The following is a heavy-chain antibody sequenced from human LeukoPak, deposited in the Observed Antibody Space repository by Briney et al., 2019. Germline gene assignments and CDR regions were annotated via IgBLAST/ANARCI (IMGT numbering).Heavy chain of an antibody. CDR1: GYTFTSYY. V-gene: IGHV1-46*01. CDR3: AVGSGQQLEIAY. J-gene: IGHJ4*02. D-gene: IGHD6-13*01. CDR2: IISDSGTT. Sequence: ASVKVSCKASGYTFTSYYMHWVRQAPGEGLEWMGTIISDSGTTSYAQKFQGRVTMTRDTSTSTVYMELSSLRSDDTAVYYCAVGSGQQLEIAYWGQGALVTVSS.